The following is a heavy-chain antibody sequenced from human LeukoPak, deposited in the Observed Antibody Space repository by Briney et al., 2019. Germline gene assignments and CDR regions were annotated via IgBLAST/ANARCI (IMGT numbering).Heavy chain of an antibody. Sequence: SETLSLSCSVSDGSMTNYYWSWIRQPAGKGLEWIGRMHSSGNNKYNPSLASRVTISVDTSKNQFSLKLSSVTAADTALYYCARGPGQTRGFDYWGQGTLVTVSS. J-gene: IGHJ4*02. CDR1: DGSMTNYY. V-gene: IGHV4-4*07. CDR2: MHSSGNN. D-gene: IGHD2-8*02. CDR3: ARGPGQTRGFDY.